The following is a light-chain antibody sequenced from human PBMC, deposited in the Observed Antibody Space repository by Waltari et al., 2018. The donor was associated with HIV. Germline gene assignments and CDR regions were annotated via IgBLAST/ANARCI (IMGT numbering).Light chain of an antibody. V-gene: IGLV3-19*01. CDR1: SLRNYF. J-gene: IGLJ2*01. CDR2: GEN. CDR3: NSRDSSGNRLVV. Sequence: SSEVTQDPTVSVALGQTVRITRQGDSLRNYFPSWYQQKPGQAPVLVIYGENNRPSGIPDRFSGSTSGNTASLIITGAQAEDEAEYYCNSRDSSGNRLVVFGGGTKLTVL.